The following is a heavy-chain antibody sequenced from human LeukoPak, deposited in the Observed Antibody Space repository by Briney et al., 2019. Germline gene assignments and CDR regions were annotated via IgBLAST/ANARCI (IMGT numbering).Heavy chain of an antibody. CDR1: GFTFSSYG. CDR3: AKDHEVLLWFGEPNPEVFDY. CDR2: ISGSGGST. J-gene: IGHJ4*02. Sequence: PGGSLRLSCAASGFTFSSYGMSWVRQAPGKGLEWVSAISGSGGSTYYADSVKGRFTISRDNSKNTLYLQMNSLRAEDTAVYYCAKDHEVLLWFGEPNPEVFDYWGQGTLVTVSS. D-gene: IGHD3-10*01. V-gene: IGHV3-23*01.